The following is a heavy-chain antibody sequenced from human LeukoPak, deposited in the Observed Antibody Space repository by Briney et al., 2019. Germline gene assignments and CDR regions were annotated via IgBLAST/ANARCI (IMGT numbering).Heavy chain of an antibody. V-gene: IGHV3-23*01. CDR2: ILGSGGST. J-gene: IGHJ4*02. D-gene: IGHD3-9*01. Sequence: GGSLRLSCAASGFTLSTYEMTWVRQAPGKGLEWVSAILGSGGSTYYADSVKGRFTVSRDNSRSTLYLQMKSLRAEDTALYYCAKWGDYDVLTGYYVPDYWGQGTRVTVSS. CDR1: GFTLSTYE. CDR3: AKWGDYDVLTGYYVPDY.